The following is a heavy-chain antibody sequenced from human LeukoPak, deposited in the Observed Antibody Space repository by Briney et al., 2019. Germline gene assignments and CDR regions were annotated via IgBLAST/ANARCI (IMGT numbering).Heavy chain of an antibody. CDR3: ANGGWLPAL. D-gene: IGHD2-15*01. CDR2: MKGDGSEK. CDR1: GFTFNFNW. Sequence: PGGSLRCSCSASGFTFNFNWMTRLRQAPGKGLEWVAGMKGDGSEKKYVDSVKGRFTISRDNAKNSLYLEMNSLRAEHSAANYYANGGWLPALWGQGTLVTVSS. J-gene: IGHJ4*02. V-gene: IGHV3-7*05.